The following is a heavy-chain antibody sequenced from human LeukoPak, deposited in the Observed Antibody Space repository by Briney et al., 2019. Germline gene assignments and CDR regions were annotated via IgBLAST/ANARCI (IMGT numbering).Heavy chain of an antibody. Sequence: ASMKVSCKASGYTFTSYDINWVRQATGRGLEWMGWMNPNSGNTGYAQKFQGRVTMTTNTSISTAYMELSSLRSEDTAIYYCARVPATSTPTPHDWFDPWGQGTLVTVSS. J-gene: IGHJ5*02. D-gene: IGHD2/OR15-2a*01. CDR3: ARVPATSTPTPHDWFDP. CDR1: GYTFTSYD. CDR2: MNPNSGNT. V-gene: IGHV1-8*01.